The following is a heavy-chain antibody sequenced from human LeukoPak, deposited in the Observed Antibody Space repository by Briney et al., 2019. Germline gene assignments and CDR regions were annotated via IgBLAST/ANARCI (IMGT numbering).Heavy chain of an antibody. D-gene: IGHD5-18*01. CDR2: IYYSGST. V-gene: IGHV4-39*07. CDR1: GGSISSSSYY. Sequence: SETLSLTCTVSGGSISSSSYYWGWIRQPPGKGLEWIGSIYYSGSTYYNPSLKSRVTISVDTSKNQFSLKLSSVTAADTAVYYCARDRSRDTAMVYYYYYYMDVWGKGTTVTVSS. J-gene: IGHJ6*03. CDR3: ARDRSRDTAMVYYYYYYMDV.